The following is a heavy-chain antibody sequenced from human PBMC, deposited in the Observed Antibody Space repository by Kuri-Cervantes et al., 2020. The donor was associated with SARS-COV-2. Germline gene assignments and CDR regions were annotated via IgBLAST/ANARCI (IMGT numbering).Heavy chain of an antibody. D-gene: IGHD3-10*01. Sequence: GESLKTSCAASGFTFSSYWMSWVRQAPGKGLEWVSTISGSGDYTYYAESVDYAESVEGRFTISRDISKKTLYLQMHRLRAEDTAVYYCAKRFVVPTNGTDYFDYWGQGTLVTVSS. J-gene: IGHJ4*02. CDR2: ISGSGDYT. CDR1: GFTFSSYW. V-gene: IGHV3-23*01. CDR3: AKRFVVPTNGTDYFDY.